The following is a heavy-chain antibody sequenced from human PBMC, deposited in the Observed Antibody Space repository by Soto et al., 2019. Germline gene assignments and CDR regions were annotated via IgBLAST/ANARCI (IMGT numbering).Heavy chain of an antibody. J-gene: IGHJ3*02. V-gene: IGHV4-59*01. CDR3: ARSPGDYGDYSDAFDI. Sequence: PSETLSLTCTVSGGSINSYYWHWIRQPPGKGLEWIGFVYYSGTTNYNPSLKSRLTISVDTSKNQVSLKLASVTAADTAVYYCARSPGDYGDYSDAFDIWGQGTVVTVAS. D-gene: IGHD4-17*01. CDR1: GGSINSYY. CDR2: VYYSGTT.